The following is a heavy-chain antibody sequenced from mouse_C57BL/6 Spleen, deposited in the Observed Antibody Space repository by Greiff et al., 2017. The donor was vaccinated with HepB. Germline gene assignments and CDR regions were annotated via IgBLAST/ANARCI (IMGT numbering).Heavy chain of an antibody. D-gene: IGHD2-4*01. CDR3: AKVYYDYDGRYFDV. J-gene: IGHJ1*03. Sequence: VQLQQSGPELVKPGASVKISCKASGYTFTDYYMNWVKQSHGKSLEWIGEINPNNGGTSYNQKFKGKATLTVDKSSSTAYMELRSLTSEDSAVYYCAKVYYDYDGRYFDVWGTGTTVTVSS. CDR1: GYTFTDYY. CDR2: INPNNGGT. V-gene: IGHV1-26*01.